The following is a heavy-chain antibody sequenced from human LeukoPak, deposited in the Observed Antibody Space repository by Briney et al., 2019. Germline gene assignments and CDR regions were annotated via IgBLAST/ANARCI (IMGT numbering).Heavy chain of an antibody. CDR2: ISYDGSNK. CDR1: GFTFSSYA. Sequence: GGSLRLSCAASGFTFSSYAMHWVSQAPGKGLEWVAVISYDGSNKYYADSVKGRFTISRDNSKNTLYLQMNSLRAEDTAVYYCASDSSSWYGIVNYWGQGTLVTVSS. V-gene: IGHV3-30*04. D-gene: IGHD6-13*01. J-gene: IGHJ4*02. CDR3: ASDSSSWYGIVNY.